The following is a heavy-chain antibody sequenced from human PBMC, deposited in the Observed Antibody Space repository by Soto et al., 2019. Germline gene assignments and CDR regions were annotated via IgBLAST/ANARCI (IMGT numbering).Heavy chain of an antibody. CDR1: GGSISSSNW. CDR3: ARGSVAFGNYYDCMYV. CDR2: IYHSGST. D-gene: IGHD6-19*01. J-gene: IGHJ6*02. V-gene: IGHV4-4*02. Sequence: SETLSLTCAVSGGSISSSNWWSWVRQPPGKGLEWIGEIYHSGSTNYNPSLKSRVTISVDKSKNQFSLKLSSVTAADTAVYYCARGSVAFGNYYDCMYVWGQGTTVTVS.